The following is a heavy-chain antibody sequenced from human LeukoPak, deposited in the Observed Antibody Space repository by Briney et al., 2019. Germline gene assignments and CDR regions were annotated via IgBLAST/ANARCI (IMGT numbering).Heavy chain of an antibody. CDR2: IIPILGIA. CDR3: ARARDHDAFDI. Sequence: GASVKVSCKAAGATFSSYTISWGRQAPGQGLEWMGRIIPILGIANYAQKFQGRVTITADKSTSTAYMELSSLRSEDTAVYYCARARDHDAFDIWGQRTMVTVSS. J-gene: IGHJ3*02. CDR1: GATFSSYT. V-gene: IGHV1-69*02.